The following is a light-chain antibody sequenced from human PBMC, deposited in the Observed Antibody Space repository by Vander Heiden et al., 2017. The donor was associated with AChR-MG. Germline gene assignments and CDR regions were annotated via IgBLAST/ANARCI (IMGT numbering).Light chain of an antibody. CDR2: DAS. Sequence: IQMTQSPPPLSASVGERATITCQASQDISNDLNWYQKKPGKAPKLLIYDASILEPGVPSRFSGNGSQTHFTLTISSLQPEDISTYYCQQHDVLPLTFGGGTRVDIK. J-gene: IGKJ4*01. CDR1: QDISND. V-gene: IGKV1-33*01. CDR3: QQHDVLPLT.